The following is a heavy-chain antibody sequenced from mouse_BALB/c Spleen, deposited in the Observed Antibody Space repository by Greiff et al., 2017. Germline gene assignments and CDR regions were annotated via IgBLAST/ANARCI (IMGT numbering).Heavy chain of an antibody. CDR1: GYSITSGYY. V-gene: IGHV3-6*02. J-gene: IGHJ3*01. D-gene: IGHD2-4*01. CDR2: ISYDGSN. Sequence: EVHLVESGPGLVKPSQSLSLTCSVTGYSITSGYYWNWIRQFPGNKLEWMGYISYDGSNNYNPSLKNRISITRDTSKNQFFLKLNSVTTEDTATYYCARDKDDYDSAWFAYWGEGTLVTVSA. CDR3: ARDKDDYDSAWFAY.